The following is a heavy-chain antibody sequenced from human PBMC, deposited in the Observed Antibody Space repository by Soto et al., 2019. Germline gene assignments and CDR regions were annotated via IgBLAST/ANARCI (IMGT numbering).Heavy chain of an antibody. J-gene: IGHJ6*03. V-gene: IGHV4-4*02. Sequence: SETLSLTCAVSSGSISSSNWWSWVRQPPGKGLEWIGEIYHSGSTNYNPSLKSRVTISVDKSKNQFSLKLSSVTAADTAVYYCARADLDEYCSSTSCLSMDVWGKGTTVTVSS. CDR2: IYHSGST. CDR1: SGSISSSNW. D-gene: IGHD2-2*01. CDR3: ARADLDEYCSSTSCLSMDV.